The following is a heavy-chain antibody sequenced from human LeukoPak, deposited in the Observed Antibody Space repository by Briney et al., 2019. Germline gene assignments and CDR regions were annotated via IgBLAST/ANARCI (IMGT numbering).Heavy chain of an antibody. D-gene: IGHD3-10*01. Sequence: GGSLRLSCAASGFTFTWYWMTWVRQAPGKGPEWVANINQDGSDKYYVDSVKGRFTISRDNAKNSLFLQMNSLRAEDTAVYYWGGQDGGGSCCIDDWGQGTLVTVSS. V-gene: IGHV3-7*05. J-gene: IGHJ4*02. CDR3: GGQDGGGSCCIDD. CDR1: GFTFTWYW. CDR2: INQDGSDK.